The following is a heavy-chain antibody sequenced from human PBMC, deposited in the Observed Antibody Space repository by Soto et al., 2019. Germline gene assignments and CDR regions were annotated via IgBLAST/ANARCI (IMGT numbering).Heavy chain of an antibody. CDR1: GGTFSSYA. CDR3: ARDGDSYETKIYYYYGMDV. D-gene: IGHD5-18*01. Sequence: GASVKVSCKASGGTFSSYAISWVRQAPGQGLEWMGGIIPIFGTANYAQKFQGRVTITADESTSTAYMELSSLRSEDTAVYYCARDGDSYETKIYYYYGMDVWGQGTTVTSP. J-gene: IGHJ6*02. CDR2: IIPIFGTA. V-gene: IGHV1-69*13.